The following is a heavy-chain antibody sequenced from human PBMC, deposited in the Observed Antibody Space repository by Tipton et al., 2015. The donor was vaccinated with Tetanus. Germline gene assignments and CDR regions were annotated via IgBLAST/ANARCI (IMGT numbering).Heavy chain of an antibody. CDR1: GASMSSSSYY. V-gene: IGHV4-39*01. J-gene: IGHJ3*01. Sequence: TLSLTCNVSGASMSSSSYYWDWIRQPPGKGLEWIGSIYYSGSSYYNPSLESRVTISLDTSKNRLSLKLTSVTAADAAVYYCARPSTTVTPRAFDVWGQGTMVTVSS. CDR3: ARPSTTVTPRAFDV. D-gene: IGHD4-17*01. CDR2: IYYSGSS.